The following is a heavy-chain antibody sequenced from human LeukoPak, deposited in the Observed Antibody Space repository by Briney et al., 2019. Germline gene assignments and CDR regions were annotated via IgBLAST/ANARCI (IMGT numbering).Heavy chain of an antibody. D-gene: IGHD3-10*01. J-gene: IGHJ4*02. Sequence: GGSLRLSCAASGFTFNTYAMSWVRQAPGKGLQWVSAISGSGASTYYADSVKGRFTISRDNSKNTLYLQMNSLRAEDTAVYYCAKDQLVRGVILNWGQGTLVTVSS. CDR2: ISGSGAST. CDR1: GFTFNTYA. CDR3: AKDQLVRGVILN. V-gene: IGHV3-23*01.